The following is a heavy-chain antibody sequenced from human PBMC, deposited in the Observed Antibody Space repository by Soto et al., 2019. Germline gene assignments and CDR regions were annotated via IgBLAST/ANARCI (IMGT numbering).Heavy chain of an antibody. CDR3: ARGGTPIAY. CDR2: ISAYNGNT. Sequence: QVQLVQSGAEVKKPGASVKVSCKASGYTFTNFGISWVRQAPGQGLEWMGWISAYNGNTNYAQNFQVRVTMTTDTSTRTADMELTSLRADNTAVYSRARGGTPIAYWAQGTMVTVSS. CDR1: GYTFTNFG. D-gene: IGHD3-16*01. V-gene: IGHV1-18*01. J-gene: IGHJ4*02.